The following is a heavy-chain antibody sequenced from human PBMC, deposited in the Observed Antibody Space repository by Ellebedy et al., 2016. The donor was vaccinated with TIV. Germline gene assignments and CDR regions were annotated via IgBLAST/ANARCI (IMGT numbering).Heavy chain of an antibody. CDR2: ISSSGSYL. CDR3: ATSRARVY. J-gene: IGHJ4*02. V-gene: IGHV3-21*01. Sequence: GESLKISCAASGFTFNYAWMNWIRQTPGKGLEWVSSISSSGSYLYYADSVKGRFTISRDNAKNSLYLQMNSLRVDDTAVYYCATSRARVYWGQGTLVTVSS. CDR1: GFTFNYAW.